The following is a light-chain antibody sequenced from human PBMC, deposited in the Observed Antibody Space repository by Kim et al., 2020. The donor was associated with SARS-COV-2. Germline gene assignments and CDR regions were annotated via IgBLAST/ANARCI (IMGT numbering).Light chain of an antibody. CDR3: SSYTSSSTLV. CDR1: SSDVGGYNY. V-gene: IGLV2-14*03. J-gene: IGLJ3*02. CDR2: DVS. Sequence: QSALTQPASVSGSPGQSITISCTGTSSDVGGYNYVSWYQNHPGKAPKLMIYDVSKRPSGVSNRFSGSKSGNTASLTISGLQAEDEAVYYCSSYTSSSTLVFGGGTKVTVL.